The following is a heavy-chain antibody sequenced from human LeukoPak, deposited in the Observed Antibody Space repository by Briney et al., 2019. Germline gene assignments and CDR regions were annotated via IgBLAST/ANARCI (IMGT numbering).Heavy chain of an antibody. CDR1: GFTFSSYW. V-gene: IGHV3-74*01. Sequence: ETGGSLRLSCAASGFTFSSYWMHWVRQAPGKGLVWVSRINSDGSSTSYADSVKGRFTISRDNAKNSLYLQMNSLRAEDTAVYYCARPFGPYGDYENYYFDYWGQGALVTVSS. CDR3: ARPFGPYGDYENYYFDY. D-gene: IGHD4-17*01. J-gene: IGHJ4*02. CDR2: INSDGSST.